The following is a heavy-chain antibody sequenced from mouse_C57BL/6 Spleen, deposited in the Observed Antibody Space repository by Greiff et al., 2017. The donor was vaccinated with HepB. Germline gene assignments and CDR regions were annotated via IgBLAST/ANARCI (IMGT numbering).Heavy chain of an antibody. D-gene: IGHD1-1*01. V-gene: IGHV1-66*01. Sequence: QVQLQQSGPELVKPGASVKISCKASGYSFTSYYIHWVKQRPGQGLEWIGWIYPGSGNTKYNEKFKGKATLTADTSSSTAYMQLSSLTSEDSAVYYCARSGYYYGSSYDWYFDVWGTGTTVTVSS. CDR1: GYSFTSYY. CDR3: ARSGYYYGSSYDWYFDV. CDR2: IYPGSGNT. J-gene: IGHJ1*03.